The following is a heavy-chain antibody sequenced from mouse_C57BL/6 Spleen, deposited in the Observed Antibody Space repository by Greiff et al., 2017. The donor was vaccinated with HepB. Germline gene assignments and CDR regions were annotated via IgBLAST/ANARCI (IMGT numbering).Heavy chain of an antibody. J-gene: IGHJ1*03. D-gene: IGHD1-1*01. CDR1: GYTFTDYY. CDR3: ARPYYGSSYEGYFDV. CDR2: IYPGSGNT. Sequence: VQLQQSGAELVRPGASVKLSCKASGYTFTDYYINWVKQRPGQGLEWIARIYPGSGNTYYNEKFKGKATLTAEKSSSTAYMQLSSLTSEDSAVYFCARPYYGSSYEGYFDVWGTGTTVTVSS. V-gene: IGHV1-76*01.